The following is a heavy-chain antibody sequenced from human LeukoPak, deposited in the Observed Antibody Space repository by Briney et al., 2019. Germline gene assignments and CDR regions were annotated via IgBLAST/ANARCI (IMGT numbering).Heavy chain of an antibody. D-gene: IGHD3-16*01. Sequence: GGSLRLSCAASGFTFSSYEMNWVRQAPGKGLEWVSYISSSANTIYYADSVKGRFTITRDNAKNSLYLQMNSLRAEDTAVYYCARVRYDFVWGSLDVWGRGTPVTISS. CDR3: ARVRYDFVWGSLDV. CDR2: ISSSANTI. V-gene: IGHV3-48*03. J-gene: IGHJ6*04. CDR1: GFTFSSYE.